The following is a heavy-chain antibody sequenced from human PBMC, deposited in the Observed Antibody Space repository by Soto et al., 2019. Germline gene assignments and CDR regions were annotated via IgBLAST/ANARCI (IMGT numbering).Heavy chain of an antibody. J-gene: IGHJ6*02. D-gene: IGHD2-15*01. Sequence: PGGSLRLSCAASGFTFSDAWMSWVRQAPGKGLDWVGRIKSKSDGGTTEYAAPVRGRFTISRDDSKNTLYLQMNSLRAEDTAVYYCAKDTRYCSGGSCYSGDYYGMDVWGQGTTVTVSS. CDR3: AKDTRYCSGGSCYSGDYYGMDV. CDR2: IKSKSDGGTT. V-gene: IGHV3-15*01. CDR1: GFTFSDAW.